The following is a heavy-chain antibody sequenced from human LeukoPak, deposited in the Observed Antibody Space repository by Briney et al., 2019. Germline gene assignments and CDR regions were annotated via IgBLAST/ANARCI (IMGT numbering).Heavy chain of an antibody. J-gene: IGHJ4*02. V-gene: IGHV1-2*02. D-gene: IGHD6-13*01. Sequence: VASVKVSFKASGYTFTGHFMHWVRQAPGQRLEWMGWINPNNGDTHYAQKFQGRVSMTSDTSISTAYMDLSSLTSDDTAVYYCASELRLVHWGQGTLVTVSS. CDR2: INPNNGDT. CDR1: GYTFTGHF. CDR3: ASELRLVH.